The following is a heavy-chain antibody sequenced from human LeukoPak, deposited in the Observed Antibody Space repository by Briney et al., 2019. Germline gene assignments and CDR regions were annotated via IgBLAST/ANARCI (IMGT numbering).Heavy chain of an antibody. Sequence: GESLKISCKGSGYSFTSYWIGWVRQVPGKGLEWMGIIYPGDSDTRYSPSFQGQVTISADKSISTAYLQWSSLKASDTAMYYCARGNSSGWPILSQPFDYWGQGTLVTVSS. CDR2: IYPGDSDT. CDR3: ARGNSSGWPILSQPFDY. D-gene: IGHD6-19*01. J-gene: IGHJ4*02. V-gene: IGHV5-51*01. CDR1: GYSFTSYW.